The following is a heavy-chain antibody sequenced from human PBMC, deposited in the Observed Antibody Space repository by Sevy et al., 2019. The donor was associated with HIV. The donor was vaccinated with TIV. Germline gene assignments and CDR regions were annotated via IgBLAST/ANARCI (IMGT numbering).Heavy chain of an antibody. Sequence: GGSLRLSCAASGFTFSTYGMHWVRQAPGKGLEWVAFIRFDGSIKYYTDSVKGRLTISRDNSKKTLYLQMNSLRAEDTAVYFCAKVLHIVVVPAAIDYYYGMDVWGQGTTVTVSS. CDR2: IRFDGSIK. V-gene: IGHV3-30*02. J-gene: IGHJ6*02. D-gene: IGHD2-2*01. CDR1: GFTFSTYG. CDR3: AKVLHIVVVPAAIDYYYGMDV.